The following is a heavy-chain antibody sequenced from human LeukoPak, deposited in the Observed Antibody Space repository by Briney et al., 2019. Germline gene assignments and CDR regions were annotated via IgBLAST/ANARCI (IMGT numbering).Heavy chain of an antibody. CDR1: GGTFSSYA. V-gene: IGHV1-69*13. D-gene: IGHD2-15*01. J-gene: IGHJ1*01. Sequence: SVKVSRKASGGTFSSYAISWVRQAPGQGLEWMGGIIPIFGTANYAQKFQGRVTITADESTSTAYMELSSLRSEDTAVYYCARGCSGGSCYSAGYFQHWGQGTLVTVSS. CDR3: ARGCSGGSCYSAGYFQH. CDR2: IIPIFGTA.